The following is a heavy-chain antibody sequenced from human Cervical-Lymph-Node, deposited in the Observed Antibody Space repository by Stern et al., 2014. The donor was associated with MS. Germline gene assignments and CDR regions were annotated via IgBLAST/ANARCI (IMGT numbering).Heavy chain of an antibody. CDR2: IYYSGRT. CDR3: ARRAGGSDNYFDP. D-gene: IGHD4/OR15-4a*01. Sequence: QVQLQESGPGLVKPSQTLSLTCTVSGGSIISGDFYLSWIRQLPGKGLEWIGYIYYSGRTYYNPSLNSRVTISVDTANNQFSLKLSSVTAADTAVYYCARRAGGSDNYFDPWGQGTLVTVSS. V-gene: IGHV4-31*03. J-gene: IGHJ5*02. CDR1: GGSIISGDFY.